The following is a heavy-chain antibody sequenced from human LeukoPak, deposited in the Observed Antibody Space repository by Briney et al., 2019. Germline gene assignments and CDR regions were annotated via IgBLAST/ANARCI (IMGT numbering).Heavy chain of an antibody. D-gene: IGHD3-10*01. CDR1: GDSISSYS. J-gene: IGHJ5*02. V-gene: IGHV4-59*01. CDR3: ARVWFGEPTNWFDP. Sequence: PSETLSLTCTVSGDSISSYSWSWIRQPPGKGLEWIGYIYYSGSTNYNPSLKSRVTISVDTSKNEFSLILSSVTAADTAVYYCARVWFGEPTNWFDPWGQGTLVTVSS. CDR2: IYYSGST.